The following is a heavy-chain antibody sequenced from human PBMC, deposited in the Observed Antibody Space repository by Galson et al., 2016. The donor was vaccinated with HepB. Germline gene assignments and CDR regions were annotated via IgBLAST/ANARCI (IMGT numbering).Heavy chain of an antibody. CDR3: AASSAAAGIVY. V-gene: IGHV4-38-2*02. CDR1: GYSISSGYY. Sequence: LTCTVSGYSISSGYYWGWIRQPPGKGLEWIGSIYHTGSTYYNPSLKSRVTISIDTSKNQFSLKLGSVTAADTAMYYCAASSAAAGIVYWGRGTLVTVSS. D-gene: IGHD6-13*01. J-gene: IGHJ4*02. CDR2: IYHTGST.